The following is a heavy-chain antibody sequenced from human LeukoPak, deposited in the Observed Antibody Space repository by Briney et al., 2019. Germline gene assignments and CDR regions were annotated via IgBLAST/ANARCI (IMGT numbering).Heavy chain of an antibody. J-gene: IGHJ4*02. V-gene: IGHV4-38-2*02. CDR3: ARGVRDYATYYCDH. CDR2: VYRPGST. CDR1: GDFISSSAY. Sequence: AETLSLTCTVSGDFISSSAYWSWIRPPAGKGLELIGRVYRPGSTDYNPSLRGRATISIDTSKNQFSLQLTSVTAADTAMYYCARGVRDYATYYCDHWGQGTLVTVSS. D-gene: IGHD2-2*01.